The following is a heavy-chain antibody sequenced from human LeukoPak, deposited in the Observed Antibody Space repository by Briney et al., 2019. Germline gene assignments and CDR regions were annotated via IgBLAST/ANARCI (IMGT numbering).Heavy chain of an antibody. J-gene: IGHJ3*02. Sequence: GSLRLSCEASGFTFSSYGMHWVRQAPGKGLEWVAVISNDGSNKYYADSVKGRFTISRDNSKNTLYLQMNSLRAEDTSVYYCAKGRGAFDIWGQGTMVTVSS. CDR1: GFTFSSYG. D-gene: IGHD3-10*01. CDR2: ISNDGSNK. CDR3: AKGRGAFDI. V-gene: IGHV3-30*18.